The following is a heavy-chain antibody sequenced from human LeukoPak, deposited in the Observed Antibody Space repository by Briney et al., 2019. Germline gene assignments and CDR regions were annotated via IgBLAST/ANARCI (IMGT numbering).Heavy chain of an antibody. CDR3: AKVGMVRGVYHFDY. D-gene: IGHD3-10*01. V-gene: IGHV3-30*02. CDR1: GFTFSSYG. CDR2: IRYGGSNK. J-gene: IGHJ4*02. Sequence: GGSLRLSCAASGFTFSSYGMHWVRQAPGKGLEWVAFIRYGGSNKYYADSVKGRFTISRDNSKNTLYLQMNSLRAEDTAVYYCAKVGMVRGVYHFDYRGQGTLVTVSS.